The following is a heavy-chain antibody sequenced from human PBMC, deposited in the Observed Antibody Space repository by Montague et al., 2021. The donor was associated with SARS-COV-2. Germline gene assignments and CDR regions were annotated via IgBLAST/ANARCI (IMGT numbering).Heavy chain of an antibody. J-gene: IGHJ5*02. CDR2: INHSGTT. CDR3: AREVSGSYYNGWFDP. Sequence: SETLSLTCAVYGGSFSGYYWSWIRQSPGKGLEWIGEINHSGTTNXNPSLKSRVIISTDTSKNQFSLKLSSVTAADTAVYYCAREVSGSYYNGWFDPWGQGTLVTVSS. V-gene: IGHV4-34*01. D-gene: IGHD3-10*01. CDR1: GGSFSGYY.